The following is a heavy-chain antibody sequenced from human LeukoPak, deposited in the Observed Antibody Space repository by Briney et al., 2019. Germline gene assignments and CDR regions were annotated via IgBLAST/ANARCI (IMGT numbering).Heavy chain of an antibody. Sequence: PSETLSLTCTVSGASISSYYWGWIRQPPGKGLEWIGYIYYRGSTNYNPSLKSRVTISVDTSKNQFSLKLSSVTAADTAVYYCASGPYPAAGTDHQFDYWGQGTLVTVSS. J-gene: IGHJ4*02. D-gene: IGHD6-13*01. CDR1: GASISSYY. CDR2: IYYRGST. V-gene: IGHV4-59*01. CDR3: ASGPYPAAGTDHQFDY.